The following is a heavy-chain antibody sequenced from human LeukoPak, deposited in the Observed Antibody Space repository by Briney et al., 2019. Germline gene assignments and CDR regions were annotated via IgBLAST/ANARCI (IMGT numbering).Heavy chain of an antibody. D-gene: IGHD3-22*01. J-gene: IGHJ4*02. Sequence: PGGSLRLSCAASGFTFSSYWMHWVRQAPGKGLEWVAFIRYDGSNKYYADSVKGRFTISRDNSKNTLYLQMNSLRAEDTAVYYCAKDRNYYDSSGYYYGDYWGQGTLVTVSS. CDR2: IRYDGSNK. V-gene: IGHV3-30*02. CDR1: GFTFSSYW. CDR3: AKDRNYYDSSGYYYGDY.